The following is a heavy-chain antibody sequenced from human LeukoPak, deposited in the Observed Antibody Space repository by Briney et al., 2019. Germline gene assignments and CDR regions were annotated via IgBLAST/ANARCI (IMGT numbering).Heavy chain of an antibody. J-gene: IGHJ5*02. Sequence: GGSLRLSCAASGFTFSNYWMHWVRQAPGKGLVWVSRIGSDGSSTNYADSVKGRFTIYRDNAKNMLYLQMNSLRVEDTAVYYCARGPIVGATTWFDPWGQGTLVTVSS. CDR2: IGSDGSST. V-gene: IGHV3-74*01. D-gene: IGHD1-26*01. CDR3: ARGPIVGATTWFDP. CDR1: GFTFSNYW.